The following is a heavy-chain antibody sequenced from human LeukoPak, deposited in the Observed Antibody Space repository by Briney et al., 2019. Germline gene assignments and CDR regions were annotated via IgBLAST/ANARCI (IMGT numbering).Heavy chain of an antibody. J-gene: IGHJ5*02. Sequence: ASVKVSCKVSGYTLTELSMHWVRQAPGKGIEWMGVFDPEDGETIYAQKFQGRVAMTEDTSTDTAYMELSSLRSEDTAVYYCATDDQYNWFDPWGQGTLVTVSS. CDR2: FDPEDGET. V-gene: IGHV1-24*01. CDR3: ATDDQYNWFDP. CDR1: GYTLTELS.